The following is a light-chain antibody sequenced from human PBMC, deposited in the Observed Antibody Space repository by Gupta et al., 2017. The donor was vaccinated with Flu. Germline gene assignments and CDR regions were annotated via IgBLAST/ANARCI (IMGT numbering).Light chain of an antibody. CDR3: SSYTTTSTLL. V-gene: IGLV2-14*01. Sequence: QSALTQPASVSGSLGQSISISCNGTNGNVGGYKNVSWYQKHPGRAPKVVLYEVDRRPSGISNRFSGSKSGNTASLTISGLQAEDEAYYYCSSYTTTSTLLFGGGTKVTV. J-gene: IGLJ3*02. CDR1: NGNVGGYKN. CDR2: EVD.